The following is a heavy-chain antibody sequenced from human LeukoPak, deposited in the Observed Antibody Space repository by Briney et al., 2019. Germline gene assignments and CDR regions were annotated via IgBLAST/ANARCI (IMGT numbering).Heavy chain of an antibody. V-gene: IGHV4-59*13. D-gene: IGHD4-17*01. J-gene: IGHJ6*03. CDR2: IYSRGT. Sequence: SETLSLTCAVSGGSTTSDYWSWLRQSPGKGLEWLGYIYSRGTNYNPSLKSRVTISADTSKNRFSLKLTSVTAADTAVYFCARERGTANYDESGLTLHYYYMDVWGKGTTVTVSS. CDR3: ARERGTANYDESGLTLHYYYMDV. CDR1: GGSTTSDY.